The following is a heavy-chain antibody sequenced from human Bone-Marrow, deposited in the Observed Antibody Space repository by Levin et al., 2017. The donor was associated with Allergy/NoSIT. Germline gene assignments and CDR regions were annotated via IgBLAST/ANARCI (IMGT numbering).Heavy chain of an antibody. CDR3: ARGLMRRGGWSEALPNWFDP. V-gene: IGHV1-8*01. D-gene: IGHD6-19*01. CDR2: IDPSRGNT. Sequence: GESLKISCQASGYTFINYDLSWVRQAAGQRLEWMGWIDPSRGNTGYPQKFQGRVSMTIDTSISTAYMELRSLTSDDTAVYYCARGLMRRGGWSEALPNWFDPWGQGTLVTVS. CDR1: GYTFINYD. J-gene: IGHJ5*01.